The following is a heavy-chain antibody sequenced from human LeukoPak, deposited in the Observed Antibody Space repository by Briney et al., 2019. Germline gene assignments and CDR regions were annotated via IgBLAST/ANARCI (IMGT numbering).Heavy chain of an antibody. CDR2: TYYSGTT. V-gene: IGHV4-30-4*01. J-gene: IGHJ3*02. Sequence: SQTLSLTCTVSGGSISSGDYYWSWLRQPPGKGLEWIGFTYYSGTTYYNPSLKSRVTISIDTSKNHVSLKLTSVTAADTAVYYCARRGGGGNPTDGAFDIWGQGTMVTVSS. CDR1: GGSISSGDYY. CDR3: ARRGGGGNPTDGAFDI. D-gene: IGHD4-23*01.